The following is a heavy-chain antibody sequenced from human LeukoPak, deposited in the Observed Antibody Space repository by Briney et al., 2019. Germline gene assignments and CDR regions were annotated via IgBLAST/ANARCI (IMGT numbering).Heavy chain of an antibody. V-gene: IGHV3-23*01. CDR1: GFTFSSYG. D-gene: IGHD6-19*01. Sequence: GESLKISCAASGFTFSSYGMSWVRQAPGKGLEWVSSIGGSGVSTYYADSVKGRFTISRDNSKNTLYLQMNSLRPEDTAVYYCAPLAVADDYFDYWGQGTLVTVSS. CDR3: APLAVADDYFDY. J-gene: IGHJ4*02. CDR2: IGGSGVST.